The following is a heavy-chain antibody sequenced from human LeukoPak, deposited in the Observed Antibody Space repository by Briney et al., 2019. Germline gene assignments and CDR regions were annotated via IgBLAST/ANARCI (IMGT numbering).Heavy chain of an antibody. J-gene: IGHJ4*02. D-gene: IGHD2-21*02. V-gene: IGHV1-69*13. CDR2: IIPIFGTA. CDR3: ARSLAYCGGDCYFDY. CDR1: GGTFTSYA. Sequence: SVKVSCKASGGTFTSYAISWVRQAPGQGLEWMGGIIPIFGTANYAQKFQGRVTITADESTSTAYMELSSLRSEDTAVYYCARSLAYCGGDCYFDYWGQGTLVTVSS.